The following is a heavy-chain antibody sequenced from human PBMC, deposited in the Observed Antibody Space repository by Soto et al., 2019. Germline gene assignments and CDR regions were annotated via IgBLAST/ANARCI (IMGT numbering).Heavy chain of an antibody. CDR3: ASSGSGWYLY. CDR1: GYTFTSYD. D-gene: IGHD6-19*01. J-gene: IGHJ4*02. Sequence: QVQLVQSGAEVKKPGASVKVSCKASGYTFTSYDINWVRQATGQGLEWMGWMNPNSGNTGYAQKVXGXVXMXXNTSISTAYIELSSLRSEDTAVYYCASSGSGWYLYWGQGTLVTVSS. V-gene: IGHV1-8*01. CDR2: MNPNSGNT.